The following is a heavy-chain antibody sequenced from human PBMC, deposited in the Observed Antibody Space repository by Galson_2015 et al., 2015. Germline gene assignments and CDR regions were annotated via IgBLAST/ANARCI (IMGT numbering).Heavy chain of an antibody. D-gene: IGHD2-2*01. Sequence: LEWLGRTYYRSNWYNDYAVAMESRITINPDTSKNQFSLQLNSVTPEDTAVYYCARDTRWGFDYLGQGALVTVSS. CDR2: TYYRSNWYN. V-gene: IGHV6-1*01. J-gene: IGHJ4*02. CDR3: ARDTRWGFDY.